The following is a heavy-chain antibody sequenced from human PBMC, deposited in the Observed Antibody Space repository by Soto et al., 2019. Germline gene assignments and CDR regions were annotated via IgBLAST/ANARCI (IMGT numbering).Heavy chain of an antibody. D-gene: IGHD1-26*01. J-gene: IGHJ4*02. CDR3: ARHGAREGWELRPDY. CDR2: IYYSGST. V-gene: IGHV4-39*01. CDR1: GASISSNSHY. Sequence: SETLSLTCTVSGASISSNSHYWGWIRQPPGKGLEWIGKIYYSGSTYYNPSLKSRVTISVNTSKNQFSLKLSSVTAADTAVYYCARHGAREGWELRPDYWGQGTLVTVSS.